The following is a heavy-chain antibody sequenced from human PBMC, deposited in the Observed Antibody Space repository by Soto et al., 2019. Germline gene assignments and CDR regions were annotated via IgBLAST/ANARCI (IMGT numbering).Heavy chain of an antibody. CDR2: INHSGST. D-gene: IGHD2-8*01. Sequence: SETLSLTCAVYGGSFSGYYWTWIRQPPGTGLEWIGEINHSGSTNYNPSLKSRVTISVDTSKNQFSLKLTSVTAADTAVYYCAIGENLGDGVFDVWGQGT. CDR3: AIGENLGDGVFDV. CDR1: GGSFSGYY. V-gene: IGHV4-34*01. J-gene: IGHJ3*01.